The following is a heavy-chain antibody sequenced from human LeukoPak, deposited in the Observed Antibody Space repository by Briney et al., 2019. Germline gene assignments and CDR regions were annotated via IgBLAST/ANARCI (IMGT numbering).Heavy chain of an antibody. CDR1: GFTVSSNY. J-gene: IGHJ4*02. D-gene: IGHD3-22*01. CDR2: IYSGGST. CDR3: ARDLRDSSGYSDY. V-gene: IGHV3-66*02. Sequence: GGSLRLSCAASGFTVSSNYMSWVRQAPGKGLEWVPVIYSGGSTYYADSVKGRFTISRDNSKNTLYLQMNSLRAEDTAVYYCARDLRDSSGYSDYWGQGTLVTVSS.